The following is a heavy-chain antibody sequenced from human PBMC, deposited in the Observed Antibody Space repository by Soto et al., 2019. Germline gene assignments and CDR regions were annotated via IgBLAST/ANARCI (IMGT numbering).Heavy chain of an antibody. CDR2: ISGSGGST. CDR1: GFTFSSYA. Sequence: GGSLRLSCAVSGFTFSSYAMSWVRQAPGKGLEWVSAISGSGGSTYYADSVKGRFTISRDNSKNTLYLQMNSLRAEDTAVYYCSKALFLDTAMVTPLLYFDYWGQGTQVTVSS. J-gene: IGHJ4*02. V-gene: IGHV3-23*01. CDR3: SKALFLDTAMVTPLLYFDY. D-gene: IGHD5-18*01.